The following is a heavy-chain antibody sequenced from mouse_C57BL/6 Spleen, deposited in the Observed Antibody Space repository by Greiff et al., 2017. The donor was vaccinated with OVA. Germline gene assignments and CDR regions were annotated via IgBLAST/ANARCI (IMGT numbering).Heavy chain of an antibody. V-gene: IGHV1-54*01. CDR3: ARNGVTSYFYY. CDR2: INPGSGGT. CDR1: GYAFTNYL. J-gene: IGHJ2*01. D-gene: IGHD2-2*01. Sequence: VKLMESGAELVRPGTSVKVSCTASGYAFTNYLIEWVQQRPGQGLEWIGVINPGSGGTNYNEKFKGKATLTEDKSSSTAYMQLSSLTSEDSAVYFCARNGVTSYFYYWGQGTTLT.